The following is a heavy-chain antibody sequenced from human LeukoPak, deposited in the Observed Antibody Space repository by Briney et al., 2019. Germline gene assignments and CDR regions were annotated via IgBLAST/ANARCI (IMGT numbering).Heavy chain of an antibody. V-gene: IGHV3-9*01. CDR1: GFTFDDYA. Sequence: GGSLRLSCAASGFTFDDYAMHWVRQAPGKGLEWVSGISWNSGSIGYADSVKGRFTISRDNAKNSLYLQMNSLRAEDTALYYCAKGHSSGWYFDAWGQGTLVTVSS. J-gene: IGHJ4*02. D-gene: IGHD6-19*01. CDR2: ISWNSGSI. CDR3: AKGHSSGWYFDA.